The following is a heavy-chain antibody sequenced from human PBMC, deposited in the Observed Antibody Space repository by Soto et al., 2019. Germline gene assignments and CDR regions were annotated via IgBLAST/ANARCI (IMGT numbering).Heavy chain of an antibody. V-gene: IGHV1-3*01. CDR3: AIVNDPHHITIFGVYAPYDKDV. CDR1: GYTFTRYA. D-gene: IGHD3-3*01. CDR2: INAGNRNT. J-gene: IGHJ6*02. Sequence: ASLKVSCKASGYTFTRYAMHWVRQAPGQRRDWMGWINAGNRNTKYSQKLQGRVTITRDTSASTAYMELSSLRTDGAAVSYCAIVNDPHHITIFGVYAPYDKDVWRQGTTVSISS.